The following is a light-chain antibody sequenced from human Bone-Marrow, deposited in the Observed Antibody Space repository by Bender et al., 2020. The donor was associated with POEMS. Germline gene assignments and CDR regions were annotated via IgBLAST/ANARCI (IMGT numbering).Light chain of an antibody. CDR1: TSGFGIYDL. Sequence: QSALIQPASVSGSPGQSITISCTGTTSGFGIYDLVSWYQQYPGKVPKLILYETSKRPSGVSNRFSGSRSGNTASLTIFGLRTEDEADYHCHSHDSSNHVFGGGTKLTVL. CDR3: HSHDSSNHV. V-gene: IGLV2-14*02. J-gene: IGLJ3*02. CDR2: ETS.